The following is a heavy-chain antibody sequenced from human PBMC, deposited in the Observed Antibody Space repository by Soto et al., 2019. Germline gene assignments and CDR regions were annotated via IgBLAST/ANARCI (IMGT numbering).Heavy chain of an antibody. CDR3: ARVGAYCTSTSCFDY. CDR1: GYTFTNYG. Sequence: QVQLVQSGAEVKKPGASVKVSCKASGYTFTNYGITWVRQAPGQGLEWMGWISAYNGNADYVQKLQDRVTMTTYTSTSTAYMELKSLRSDDTAVYYCARVGAYCTSTSCFDYWGQGTLVTVSS. J-gene: IGHJ4*02. CDR2: ISAYNGNA. V-gene: IGHV1-18*01. D-gene: IGHD2-2*01.